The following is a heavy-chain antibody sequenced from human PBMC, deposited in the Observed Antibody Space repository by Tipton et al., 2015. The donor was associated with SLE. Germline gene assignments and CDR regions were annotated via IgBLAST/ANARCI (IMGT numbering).Heavy chain of an antibody. CDR3: ARVLGFVTGFDP. CDR1: GDSISSRSHY. V-gene: IGHV4-39*02. J-gene: IGHJ5*02. CDR2: IAYSGST. Sequence: LRLSCTVSGDSISSRSHYWGWIRQPPGKGLEWIGSIAYSGSTYYNPSLKSRVTISVDTSKNHFSLKLSSVTAADTAVYYCARVLGFVTGFDPWGQGTLVTVSS. D-gene: IGHD3-16*01.